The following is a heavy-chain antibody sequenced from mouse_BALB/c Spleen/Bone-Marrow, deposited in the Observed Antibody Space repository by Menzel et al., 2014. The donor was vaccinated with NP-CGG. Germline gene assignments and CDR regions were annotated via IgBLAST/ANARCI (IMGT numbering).Heavy chain of an antibody. J-gene: IGHJ4*01. CDR2: IWGDGST. CDR1: GFSLIGYG. CDR3: ARDSFLITRALDY. D-gene: IGHD2-4*01. Sequence: VKLEESGPGLVAPSQSLSIPCTVSGFSLIGYGVSWVRQPPGKGLEWLGMIWGDGSTDYNSALKSRLSINKDNSKSQVFLKMNSLQTDDTARYYCARDSFLITRALDYWGQGTSVTVSS. V-gene: IGHV2-6-7*01.